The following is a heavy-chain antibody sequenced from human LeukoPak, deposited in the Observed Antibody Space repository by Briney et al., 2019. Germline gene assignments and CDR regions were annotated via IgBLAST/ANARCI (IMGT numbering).Heavy chain of an antibody. D-gene: IGHD3-10*01. V-gene: IGHV4-59*01. Sequence: KPSETLSLTCTVSGGSISSYYWSWIRQPPGKGLEWIGYIYYSGSTNYNPSHKSRVTISVDTSKNQFSLKLSSVTAADTAVYYCARDLGGVDYWGQGTLVTVSS. CDR3: ARDLGGVDY. CDR1: GGSISSYY. CDR2: IYYSGST. J-gene: IGHJ4*02.